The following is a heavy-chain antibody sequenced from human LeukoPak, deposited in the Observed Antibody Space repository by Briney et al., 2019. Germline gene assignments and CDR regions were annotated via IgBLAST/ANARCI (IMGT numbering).Heavy chain of an antibody. CDR3: AREREYSYGYSQDALDI. Sequence: GGSLRLSCAASGFTFNTYEMNWVRQAPGKGLEWVSSISSSSSYIYYADSVKGRFTISRDNAKNSLYLQMNSLRAEDTAVYYCAREREYSYGYSQDALDIWGQGTMVTVSS. J-gene: IGHJ3*02. CDR2: ISSSSSYI. D-gene: IGHD5-18*01. CDR1: GFTFNTYE. V-gene: IGHV3-21*01.